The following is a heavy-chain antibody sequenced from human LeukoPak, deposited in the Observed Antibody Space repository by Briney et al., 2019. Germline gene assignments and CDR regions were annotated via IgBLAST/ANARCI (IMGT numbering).Heavy chain of an antibody. D-gene: IGHD3-16*01. CDR1: GITFSNAW. CDR3: STGGYYFPY. CDR2: IKSKSGGETT. V-gene: IGHV3-15*01. Sequence: GGSLRLSCAASGITFSNAWMNWVRQAPGKGLEWLGRIKSKSGGETTDYAAPVKGGFTISRDDSKNTVYLQMDSLKTEDTAVYYCSTGGYYFPYWGQGTLVTVSS. J-gene: IGHJ4*02.